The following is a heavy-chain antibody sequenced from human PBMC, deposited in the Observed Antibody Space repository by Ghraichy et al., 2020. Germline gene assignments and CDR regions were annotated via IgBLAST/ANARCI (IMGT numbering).Heavy chain of an antibody. J-gene: IGHJ5*02. CDR3: ATGRAYGPGT. CDR1: GFTVSGIY. CDR2: IYSGGGT. Sequence: GESLNISCAASGFTVSGIYMTWVRQAPGKGLEWVSVIYSGGGTSYADSVKGRFTISRDNSKNTLYLQMNSLRVEDTAVYYCATGRAYGPGTWGQGTLVTVSS. V-gene: IGHV3-53*01. D-gene: IGHD4-17*01.